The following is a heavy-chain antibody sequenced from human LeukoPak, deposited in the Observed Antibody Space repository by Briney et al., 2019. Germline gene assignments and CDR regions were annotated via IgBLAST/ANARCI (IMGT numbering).Heavy chain of an antibody. CDR1: GGSISSYY. CDR2: IYYSGST. V-gene: IGHV4-59*01. J-gene: IGHJ3*02. D-gene: IGHD6-19*01. Sequence: SETLSLTCTVSGGSISSYYWSWIRQPPGKGLEWIGYIYYSGSTNYNPSLKSRVTISVDTSKNQFSLKLSSVTAADTAVYYCARELGWYSSGWYLAFDISGQGTMVTVSS. CDR3: ARELGWYSSGWYLAFDI.